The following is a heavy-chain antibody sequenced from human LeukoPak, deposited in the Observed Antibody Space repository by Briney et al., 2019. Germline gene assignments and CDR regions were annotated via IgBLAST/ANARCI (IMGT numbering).Heavy chain of an antibody. D-gene: IGHD2-2*01. CDR2: ISWNGNSI. J-gene: IGHJ4*02. CDR3: AKTTSGYASSFAY. CDR1: GFTFDDYA. V-gene: IGHV3-9*01. Sequence: PGGSLRLSCAASGFTFDDYAMHWVRQAPGQGLEWVSGISWNGNSIDYADSVKGRFTISRDNAKNSLYLQMNSLRAEDSALYFCAKTTSGYASSFAYWGQGTLVTVSS.